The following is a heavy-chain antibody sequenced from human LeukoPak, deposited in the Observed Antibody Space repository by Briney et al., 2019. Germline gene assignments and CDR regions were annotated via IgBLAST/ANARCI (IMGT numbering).Heavy chain of an antibody. J-gene: IGHJ4*02. CDR1: GFTFTNYN. D-gene: IGHD3-16*01. CDR3: ARVWDDYSGLDY. V-gene: IGHV3-48*01. Sequence: GGSLRLSCAASGFTFTNYNMIWVRQAPGMGLECISYISTSSSAIHYADSVKGRFTTSRDNAKKSLYLQMNSLRAEDTAVYYCARVWDDYSGLDYWGQGTLVTVSS. CDR2: ISTSSSAI.